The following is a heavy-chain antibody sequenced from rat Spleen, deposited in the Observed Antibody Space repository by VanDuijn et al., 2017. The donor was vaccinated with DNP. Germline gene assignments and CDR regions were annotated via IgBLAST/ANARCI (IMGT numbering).Heavy chain of an antibody. Sequence: EVQLVESGGGLVQPGRSLKLSCAASGFTFSNYGMAWVRQAPTKGLEWVATILYDGSSTYYRDSVRGRFTISRDNAKSTLYLQMDSLRSEETATFYCARVQLGYYAMDAWGQGTSVTVSS. V-gene: IGHV5-29*01. D-gene: IGHD5-1*01. CDR3: ARVQLGYYAMDA. CDR2: ILYDGSST. J-gene: IGHJ4*01. CDR1: GFTFSNYG.